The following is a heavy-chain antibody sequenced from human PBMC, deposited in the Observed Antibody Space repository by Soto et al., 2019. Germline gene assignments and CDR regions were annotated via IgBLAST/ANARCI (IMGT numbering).Heavy chain of an antibody. CDR1: GFTFSSYC. CDR3: ARDFKALG. Sequence: EVQLVESGGGLVQPGGSLRLSCAASGFTFSSYCMHWVRQAPGKGLVWVSGISNDGSSTMYADTVKGRFTVSRDNAKNTLFLQMSSLRADDTGVYYCARDFKALGGGQGTLVTVSS. J-gene: IGHJ4*02. V-gene: IGHV3-74*03. CDR2: ISNDGSST.